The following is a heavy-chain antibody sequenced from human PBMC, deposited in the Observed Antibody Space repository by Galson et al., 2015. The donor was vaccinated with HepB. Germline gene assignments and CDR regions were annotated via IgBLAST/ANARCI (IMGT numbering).Heavy chain of an antibody. D-gene: IGHD1-26*01. CDR2: VSSAGNNQ. V-gene: IGHV3-30-3*01. CDR3: ARDAMGRGSGSYSAFDY. Sequence: SLRLSCAASGFAFNTYTMQWVRQAPGKGLEWVAAVSSAGNNQFHADSVKGRFTFSRDNSENMLYLQMNSLRVDDTAMYYCARDAMGRGSGSYSAFDYWGQGTLVTVSS. J-gene: IGHJ4*02. CDR1: GFAFNTYT.